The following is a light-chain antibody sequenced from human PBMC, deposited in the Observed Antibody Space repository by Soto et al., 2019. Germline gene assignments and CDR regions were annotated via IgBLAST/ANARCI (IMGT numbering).Light chain of an antibody. CDR3: QQYNNWPRAT. CDR2: RTS. CDR1: QSISSH. V-gene: IGKV3-15*01. J-gene: IGKJ4*01. Sequence: EIVMTQSPATLSVSPGERATLSCSASQSISSHLARYQQKPGQAPRLLMFRTSSRATGSPARFSGSGSGTEFNLTISSLQSEDFGVYYCQQYNNWPRATFGGGTKVDIK.